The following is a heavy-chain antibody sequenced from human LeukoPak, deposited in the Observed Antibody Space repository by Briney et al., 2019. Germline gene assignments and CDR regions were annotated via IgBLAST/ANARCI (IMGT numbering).Heavy chain of an antibody. Sequence: GGSLRLSCAASGFTVSSNYMSWVRQAPGKGLEWVSVIYSGGSTYYADSVKGRFTISRDNSKNTLYLQMNSLRAEDTAVYYCASSRKAKYFQHWGQGTLVTVSS. D-gene: IGHD6-13*01. CDR3: ASSRKAKYFQH. CDR1: GFTVSSNY. V-gene: IGHV3-66*01. J-gene: IGHJ1*01. CDR2: IYSGGST.